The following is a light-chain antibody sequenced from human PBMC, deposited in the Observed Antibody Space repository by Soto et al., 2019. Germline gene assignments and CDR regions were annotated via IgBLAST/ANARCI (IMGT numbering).Light chain of an antibody. CDR2: HAS. Sequence: DLQMTQSPSTLSASVGARVTITCRASQSISTWLAWYQQKPGRAPKLLIYHASSLESWVPSRFSAIESETELTITVSSLQPDDGETYDGQQYSVYSWTFGQGTKVEIK. CDR3: QQYSVYSWT. CDR1: QSISTW. V-gene: IGKV1-5*01. J-gene: IGKJ1*01.